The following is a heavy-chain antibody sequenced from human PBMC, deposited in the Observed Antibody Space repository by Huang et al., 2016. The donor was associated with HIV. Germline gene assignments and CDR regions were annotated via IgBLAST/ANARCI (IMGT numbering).Heavy chain of an antibody. J-gene: IGHJ6*03. V-gene: IGHV1-18*01. CDR3: ARGGGIQLWLLGYYYMDV. CDR2: SSVYNGNT. CDR1: GYTFSSFG. Sequence: QVQLVQSGAEVKKPGASVKVSCKASGYTFSSFGIRWVRQAPGQGLEWVGFSSVYNGNTKFAQKFQGRLTMTTDTSTSTAYMELRSLRSDDTAVYYCARGGGIQLWLLGYYYMDVWGNGTTVTVSS. D-gene: IGHD5-18*01.